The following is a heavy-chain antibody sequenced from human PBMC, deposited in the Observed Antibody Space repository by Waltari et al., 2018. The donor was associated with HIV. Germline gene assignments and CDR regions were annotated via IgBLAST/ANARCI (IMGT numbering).Heavy chain of an antibody. D-gene: IGHD3-10*01. CDR2: IYHSGAT. J-gene: IGHJ4*02. CDR1: GDSISNRNYY. Sequence: ETLSLTCTVSGDSISNRNYYWGWVRQSPEKGLEWIASIYHSGATFYNPSLKSRVTISVDTSKSQFSLEVTPVTAADTALYYCARLSIFFGAGFFESWGQGVLVTVS. CDR3: ARLSIFFGAGFFES. V-gene: IGHV4-39*01.